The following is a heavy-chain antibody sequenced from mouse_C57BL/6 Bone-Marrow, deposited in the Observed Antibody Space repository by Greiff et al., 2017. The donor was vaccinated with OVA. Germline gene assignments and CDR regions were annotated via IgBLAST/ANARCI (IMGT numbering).Heavy chain of an antibody. CDR3: ARADGYCFAY. CDR1: GYSFTSYY. Sequence: QVQLQQSGPELVKPGASVKISCKASGYSFTSYYIHWVKQRPGQGLEWIGWIYPGSGNTKYNEQVKGKATLTADTSSSTAYMQLISLTSEDSAVYDCARADGYCFAYWGQGTLVTVSA. CDR2: IYPGSGNT. D-gene: IGHD2-3*01. J-gene: IGHJ3*01. V-gene: IGHV1-66*01.